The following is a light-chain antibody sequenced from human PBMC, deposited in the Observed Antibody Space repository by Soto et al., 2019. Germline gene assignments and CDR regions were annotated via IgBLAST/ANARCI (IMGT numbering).Light chain of an antibody. J-gene: IGKJ1*01. Sequence: EIVLTQSPGTLSVSPGERATLSCRASQSVGSKLAWYRQAPGQTPRLLIYGASTRATDTPARFSGSGAGTDFTLTISNVELGDFAVYYCQQYGSSCATVGQGTHVE. V-gene: IGKV3-20*01. CDR2: GAS. CDR3: QQYGSSCAT. CDR1: QSVGSK.